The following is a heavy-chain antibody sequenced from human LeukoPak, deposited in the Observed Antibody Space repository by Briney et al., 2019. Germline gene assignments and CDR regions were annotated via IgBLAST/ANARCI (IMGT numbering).Heavy chain of an antibody. J-gene: IGHJ4*02. CDR3: ARLIAAAGSVEYFDY. D-gene: IGHD6-13*01. Sequence: GESPKISCQVSGYIFTNYWIGWVRQMPGKGLEWIGIIFPGNSETIFSPSFQGQVTISADKSISTAYLQWSSLKASDTDMYYCARLIAAAGSVEYFDYWGQGTLVTVSS. CDR2: IFPGNSET. CDR1: GYIFTNYW. V-gene: IGHV5-51*01.